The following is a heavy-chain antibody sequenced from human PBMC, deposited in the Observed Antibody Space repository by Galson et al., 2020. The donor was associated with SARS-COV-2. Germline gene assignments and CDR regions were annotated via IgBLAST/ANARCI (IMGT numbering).Heavy chain of an antibody. CDR1: RFTFSSYW. CDR3: ARNRDSSGYYYEIDY. J-gene: IGHJ4*02. D-gene: IGHD3-22*01. V-gene: IGHV3-7*01. CDR2: IKQDGSEK. Sequence: GGSLRLSCAASRFTFSSYWMSWVRQAPGKGLEWVANIKQDGSEKYYVDSVKGRFTISRDNAKNSLYLQMNSLRAEDTAVYYCARNRDSSGYYYEIDYWGQGTLVTVSS.